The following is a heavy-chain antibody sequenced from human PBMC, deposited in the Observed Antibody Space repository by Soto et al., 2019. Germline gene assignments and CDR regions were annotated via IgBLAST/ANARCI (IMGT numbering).Heavy chain of an antibody. J-gene: IGHJ4*02. CDR1: GGSISSGGYY. V-gene: IGHV4-31*03. CDR2: IYYSGST. CDR3: AREGDYSNSLDY. D-gene: IGHD4-4*01. Sequence: LSLTCTVSGGSISSGGYYWSWMCQHPGKGLEWIGYIYYSGSTYYNPSLKSRVTISVDTSKNQFSLKLSSVTAADTAVYYCAREGDYSNSLDYWGQGTLVTVPQ.